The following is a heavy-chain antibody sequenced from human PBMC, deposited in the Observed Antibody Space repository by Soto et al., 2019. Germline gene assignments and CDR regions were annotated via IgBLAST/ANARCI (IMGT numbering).Heavy chain of an antibody. D-gene: IGHD6-6*01. CDR3: ARRRIAARVFDY. Sequence: HPGGSLRLSCAASGFTFSSYEMNWVRQAPGKGLEWVSYISSSGSTIYYADSVKGRFTISRDNAKNSLYLQMNSLRAEDTAVYYCARRRIAARVFDYWGQGTLVTVSS. CDR1: GFTFSSYE. J-gene: IGHJ4*02. CDR2: ISSSGSTI. V-gene: IGHV3-48*03.